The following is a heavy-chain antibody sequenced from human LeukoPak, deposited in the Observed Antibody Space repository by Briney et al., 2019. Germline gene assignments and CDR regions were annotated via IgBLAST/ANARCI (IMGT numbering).Heavy chain of an antibody. CDR3: ARGVVSYYYYMDV. D-gene: IGHD3-22*01. Sequence: GASVKVSCKASGYTFTSYGISWVRQAPVQGLEWMGWISAYIGNTNYAQKLQGRVTMTTDTSTSTAYMELRSLRSDDTAMYCCARGVVSYYYYMDVWGKGTTVTVSS. J-gene: IGHJ6*03. V-gene: IGHV1-18*01. CDR2: ISAYIGNT. CDR1: GYTFTSYG.